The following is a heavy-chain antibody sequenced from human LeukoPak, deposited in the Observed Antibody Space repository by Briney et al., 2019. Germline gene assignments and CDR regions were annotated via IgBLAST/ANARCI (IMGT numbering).Heavy chain of an antibody. CDR3: ARAVLLWFGELSCPQEMDV. Sequence: SQTLSLTCTVSGGSISSSSYYWGWIRQPPGKGLEWIGSIYYSGSTYYNPSLKTRVTISVDTSKNQFSLKLSSVTAADTAVYYCARAVLLWFGELSCPQEMDVWGKGTTVTVSS. V-gene: IGHV4-39*01. CDR1: GGSISSSSYY. CDR2: IYYSGST. D-gene: IGHD3-10*01. J-gene: IGHJ6*04.